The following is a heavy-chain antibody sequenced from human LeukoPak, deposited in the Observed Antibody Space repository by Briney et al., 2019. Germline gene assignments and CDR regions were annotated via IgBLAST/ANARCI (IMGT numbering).Heavy chain of an antibody. CDR3: AKGGQYCSSTSCLGRGPVDI. CDR2: ISGSGGST. J-gene: IGHJ3*02. Sequence: PGGSLRLSCAASGFTFSSYAMSWVRQAPGKGLEWVSAISGSGGSTYYADSVKGRFTISRDNSKNTLYLQMNSLRAEDTAVYYCAKGGQYCSSTSCLGRGPVDIWAKGQWSPSLQ. CDR1: GFTFSSYA. D-gene: IGHD2-2*01. V-gene: IGHV3-23*01.